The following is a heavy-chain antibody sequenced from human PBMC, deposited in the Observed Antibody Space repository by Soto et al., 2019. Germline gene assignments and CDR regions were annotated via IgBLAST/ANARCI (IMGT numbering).Heavy chain of an antibody. CDR2: INRDSTVI. D-gene: IGHD3-16*01. V-gene: IGHV3-48*01. CDR3: LNGDYY. Sequence: EEQLVESGGGLVQPGGSLRLSCAASGFSFSTHYMNWVRQTPGKGLEWVSSINRDSTVIKYADSVKGRFTISRDNARNSLSLQMNSLRAEDTAEYYCLNGDYYVGPGTLVTVSS. J-gene: IGHJ4*02. CDR1: GFSFSTHY.